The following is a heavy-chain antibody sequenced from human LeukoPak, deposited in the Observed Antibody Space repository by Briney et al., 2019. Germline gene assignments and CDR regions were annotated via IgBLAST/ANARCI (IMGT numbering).Heavy chain of an antibody. CDR1: GGTFSSYA. D-gene: IGHD3-10*01. CDR2: IIPTFGTA. CDR3: ARELTHTLWFGESILPGYYGMDV. Sequence: ASVKVSCKASGGTFSSYAISWVRQAPGQGLEWMGGIIPTFGTANYAQKFQGRVAITADKSTSTAYMELSSLRSEDTAVYYCARELTHTLWFGESILPGYYGMDVWGKGTTVTVSS. V-gene: IGHV1-69*06. J-gene: IGHJ6*04.